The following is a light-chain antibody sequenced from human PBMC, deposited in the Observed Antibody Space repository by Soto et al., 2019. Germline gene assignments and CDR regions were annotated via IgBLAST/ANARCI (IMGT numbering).Light chain of an antibody. CDR3: QHYNSYSEA. J-gene: IGKJ1*01. CDR1: QTISSW. V-gene: IGKV1-5*03. CDR2: KAS. Sequence: DIHMTQSPSTVSVSVLDIVAVTVLRSQTISSWLAWYHPKPGKAPKLLIYKASTLKSGVPSRFSGSGSGTEFTLTISSLQPDDFATYYCQHYNSYSEAFGQGTKVDIK.